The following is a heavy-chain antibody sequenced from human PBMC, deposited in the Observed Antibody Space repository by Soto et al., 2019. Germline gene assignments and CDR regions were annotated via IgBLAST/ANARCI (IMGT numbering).Heavy chain of an antibody. V-gene: IGHV3-49*03. Sequence: EVQLVESGGGLVQPGRSLRLSCTASGFTFGDYAMSWFRQAPGKGLEWVGFVRSKAYGGTTEYAASVKGRFTISRDDSKSIAYLQMNSLKTEDTAVYYCTRPYLFGAGVYYYYMDVWGKGTTVTVSS. CDR3: TRPYLFGAGVYYYYMDV. J-gene: IGHJ6*03. D-gene: IGHD3-3*01. CDR1: GFTFGDYA. CDR2: VRSKAYGGTT.